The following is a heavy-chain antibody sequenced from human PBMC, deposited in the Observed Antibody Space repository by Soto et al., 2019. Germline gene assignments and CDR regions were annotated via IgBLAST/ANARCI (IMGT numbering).Heavy chain of an antibody. V-gene: IGHV2-5*02. J-gene: IGHJ4*02. Sequence: QITLRESGPTLVKPTQTLTLTCTFSGFSLNTREVGVGWIRQPPGKALEWLALIFWDDDKRYSPSLKTKLNSSNDTSKSQVVITMTNMDRVDTATYSCAHVRSGPRIEGYLGYYFDYWGQGTLVTVSS. D-gene: IGHD1-26*01. CDR1: GFSLNTREVG. CDR3: AHVRSGPRIEGYLGYYFDY. CDR2: IFWDDDK.